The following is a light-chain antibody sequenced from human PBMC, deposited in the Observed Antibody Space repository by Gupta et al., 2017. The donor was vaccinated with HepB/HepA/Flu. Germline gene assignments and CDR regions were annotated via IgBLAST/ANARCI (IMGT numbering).Light chain of an antibody. CDR1: QSVHIN. Sequence: EIVMTQSPATLSVSPGERVALFCRASQSVHINLAWIQQKPGQAPRVLFYGASTRATGVPARFIGSGSRTEFTLTITSLHSADVAVYFCQQYNNCPWTFGQGTKVEI. J-gene: IGKJ1*01. V-gene: IGKV3-15*01. CDR3: QQYNNCPWT. CDR2: GAS.